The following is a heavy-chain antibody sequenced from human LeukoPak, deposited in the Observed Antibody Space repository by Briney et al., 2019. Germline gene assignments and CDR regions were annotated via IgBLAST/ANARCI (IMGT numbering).Heavy chain of an antibody. CDR2: ISYDGSNK. D-gene: IGHD3-10*01. CDR3: ARGYTGFGSGSSLGY. J-gene: IGHJ4*02. CDR1: GFTFTSYA. V-gene: IGHV3-30-3*01. Sequence: GGSLRLSCVASGFTFTSYAMHWVRQAPGKGLEWLAVISYDGSNKYYADSVKGRFTISRDNSQTTLYLQMNSLRAEATAVYYCARGYTGFGSGSSLGYWGQGTLVTVSS.